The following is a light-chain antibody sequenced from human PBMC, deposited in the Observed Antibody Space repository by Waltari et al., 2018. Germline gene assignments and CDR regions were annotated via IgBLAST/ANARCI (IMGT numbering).Light chain of an antibody. CDR1: TSNIGAGHA. Sequence: QSVLTQPPSVSGPPGQRVTISCSGSTSNIGAGHAVHWYQHLPGTAPKLLILGNNNRPSGVPDRFSGTKAATSASLAITGLQADDEADYFCQSLDNMLSGGVVCGGGTKLAVL. V-gene: IGLV1-40*01. CDR3: QSLDNMLSGGVV. J-gene: IGLJ2*01. CDR2: GNN.